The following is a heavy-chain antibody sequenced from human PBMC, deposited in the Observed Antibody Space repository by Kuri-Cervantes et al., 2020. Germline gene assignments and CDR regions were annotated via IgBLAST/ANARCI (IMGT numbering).Heavy chain of an antibody. V-gene: IGHV3-23*01. J-gene: IGHJ4*01. CDR1: GFTFDDYA. Sequence: GGSLRLSCAASGFTFDDYAMHWVRQAPGKGLEWVSGISGSGGSTYYADSVKGRFTISRDNSKNTLYLQMNSLRAEDTAVYYCAKDKRGSRWLRFAHLLDYWGHGNRVTVSS. D-gene: IGHD5-12*01. CDR3: AKDKRGSRWLRFAHLLDY. CDR2: ISGSGGST.